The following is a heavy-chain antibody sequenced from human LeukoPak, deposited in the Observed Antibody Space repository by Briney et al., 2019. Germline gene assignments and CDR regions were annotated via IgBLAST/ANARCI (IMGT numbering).Heavy chain of an antibody. Sequence: SSVTVSCKASGYTFTRFGIFWVSPATRQGREWMGWMSHNSGNTGSAQKYQGRVTFTRDTSISTSFKELSSLRPEDTDIYYCARGRPDTSVPRTYYMDVWGKGTTVTVSS. V-gene: IGHV1-8*03. J-gene: IGHJ6*03. CDR3: ARGRPDTSVPRTYYMDV. D-gene: IGHD5-18*01. CDR1: GYTFTRFG. CDR2: MSHNSGNT.